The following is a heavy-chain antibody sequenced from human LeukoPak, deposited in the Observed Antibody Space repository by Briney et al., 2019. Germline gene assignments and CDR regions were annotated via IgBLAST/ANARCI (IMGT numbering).Heavy chain of an antibody. CDR1: GFTFSSYW. J-gene: IGHJ4*02. CDR3: ASLVYCSSTSCYGFDY. D-gene: IGHD2-2*01. Sequence: GGSLRLSCAASGFTFSSYWMHWVRQAPGKGLVWVSRINSDGSSTSYADSVKGRFTISRDNAKNTLYLQMNSLRAEDTAVYYCASLVYCSSTSCYGFDYWGQGIPVIVSS. V-gene: IGHV3-74*01. CDR2: INSDGSST.